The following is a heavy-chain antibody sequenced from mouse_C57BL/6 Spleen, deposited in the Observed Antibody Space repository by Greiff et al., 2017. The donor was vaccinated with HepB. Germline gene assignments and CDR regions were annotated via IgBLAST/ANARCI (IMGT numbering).Heavy chain of an antibody. CDR2: IYPGSGST. CDR3: AREGYYGNYYILMDY. V-gene: IGHV1-55*01. Sequence: QVQLQQPGAELVKPGASVKMSCKASGYTFTSYWITWVKQRPGQGLEWIGDIYPGSGSTNYNEKFKSKATLTVDTSSSTAYMQLSSLTSEDSAVYYCAREGYYGNYYILMDYWGQGTSVTVSS. D-gene: IGHD2-1*01. CDR1: GYTFTSYW. J-gene: IGHJ4*01.